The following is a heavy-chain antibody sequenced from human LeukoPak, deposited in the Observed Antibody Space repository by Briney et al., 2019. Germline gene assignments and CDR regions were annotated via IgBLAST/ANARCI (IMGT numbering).Heavy chain of an antibody. CDR2: IRGSGASS. D-gene: IGHD4-17*01. Sequence: AGGSLRLSCEASGFTFSNYAMTWVRQAPGKGLEWVSSIRGSGASSFYADSVKGRFAMSRDNSKSTLYLQMNSLRVGDTAVYYCGRGPNGDYVGAFDFGGQGTLVTVSS. CDR1: GFTFSNYA. J-gene: IGHJ3*01. V-gene: IGHV3-23*01. CDR3: GRGPNGDYVGAFDF.